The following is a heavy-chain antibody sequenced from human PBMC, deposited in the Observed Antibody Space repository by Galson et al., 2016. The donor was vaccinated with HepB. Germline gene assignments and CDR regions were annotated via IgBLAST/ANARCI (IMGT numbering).Heavy chain of an antibody. CDR3: ARDSNGKLDS. V-gene: IGHV4-31*03. Sequence: TLSLTCTVSGGSLDNVGDFWTWIRQRPGKGLEWIGYIFNSGITYYAPSLRSRVSIALDTSAQRFSLTLTSVTAADTALYFCARDSNGKLDSWGPGTLVSVSS. CDR1: GGSLDNVGDF. CDR2: IFNSGIT. J-gene: IGHJ4*02. D-gene: IGHD4-11*01.